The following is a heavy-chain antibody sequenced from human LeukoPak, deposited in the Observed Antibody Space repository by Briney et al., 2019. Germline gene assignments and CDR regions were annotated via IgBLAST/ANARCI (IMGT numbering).Heavy chain of an antibody. V-gene: IGHV3-11*04. CDR2: ISSSGSTI. CDR3: LSGSYSFPSGY. Sequence: GGSLRLSCAASGFTFSDYYMSSIRQAPGKGLEWVSYISSSGSTIYYADSVKGRFTISRDNAKNSLYLQMNSLRAEDTAVYYCLSGSYSFPSGYWGQGTLVTVSS. D-gene: IGHD1-26*01. CDR1: GFTFSDYY. J-gene: IGHJ4*02.